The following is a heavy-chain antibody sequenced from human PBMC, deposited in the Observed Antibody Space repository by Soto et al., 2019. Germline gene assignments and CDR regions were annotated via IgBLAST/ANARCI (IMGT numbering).Heavy chain of an antibody. V-gene: IGHV4-39*07. CDR2: INHSGST. J-gene: IGHJ6*02. D-gene: IGHD2-2*01. CDR3: ARTFGVVPAAMGVWHGMDV. Sequence: SETLSLTCTVSGGSISSSNYYWGWIRQPPGKGLEWIGEINHSGSTNYNPSLKSRVTISVDTSKNQFSLKLSSVTAADTAVYYCARTFGVVPAAMGVWHGMDVWGQGTTVTVSS. CDR1: GGSISSSNYY.